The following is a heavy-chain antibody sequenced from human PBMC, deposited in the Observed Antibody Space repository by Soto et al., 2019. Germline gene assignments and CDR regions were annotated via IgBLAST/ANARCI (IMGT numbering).Heavy chain of an antibody. V-gene: IGHV3-30-3*01. J-gene: IGHJ4*02. Sequence: PGGSLRLSCAASGFTFTNHAFHWVRQAPGKGLEWVALISYDGINKYYADSVKGRFTVSRDNSKNTLSLQMTSLRPDDTAVYYCARGIQLWLRLFDYWGQGTLVTVSS. CDR1: GFTFTNHA. D-gene: IGHD5-18*01. CDR3: ARGIQLWLRLFDY. CDR2: ISYDGINK.